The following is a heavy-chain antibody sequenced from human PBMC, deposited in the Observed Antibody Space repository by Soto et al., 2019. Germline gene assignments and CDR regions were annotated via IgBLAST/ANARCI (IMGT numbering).Heavy chain of an antibody. CDR1: GFTFSHYA. Sequence: QVQLVESGGGVVQPGRSLRLSCAASGFTFSHYAMHWVRQAPGKGLEWVALMSYDGSNEYYADSLKGRFTISRDNSKNTLYLQRNSLRAEDTAVYCCAKDGSHNFDYWGQGTLVTVSS. V-gene: IGHV3-30*18. D-gene: IGHD1-26*01. CDR3: AKDGSHNFDY. CDR2: MSYDGSNE. J-gene: IGHJ4*02.